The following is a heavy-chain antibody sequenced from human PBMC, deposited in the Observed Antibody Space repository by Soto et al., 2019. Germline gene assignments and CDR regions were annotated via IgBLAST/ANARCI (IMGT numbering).Heavy chain of an antibody. J-gene: IGHJ4*02. Sequence: GGSLRLSCAASGFTFSSYGMHWVRQAPGKGLEWVAVISYDVSNKYYADSVKGRFTISRDNSKNTLYLQMNSLRAEDTAVFYCAKDHGYSYGFVDYWGQGTLVTVSS. CDR3: AKDHGYSYGFVDY. CDR2: ISYDVSNK. V-gene: IGHV3-30*18. CDR1: GFTFSSYG. D-gene: IGHD5-18*01.